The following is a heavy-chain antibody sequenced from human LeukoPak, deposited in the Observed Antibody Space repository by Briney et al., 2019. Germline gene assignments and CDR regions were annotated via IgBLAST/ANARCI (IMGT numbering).Heavy chain of an antibody. V-gene: IGHV4-39*01. CDR2: IYYTGST. CDR1: GVSISSGSYY. D-gene: IGHD6-13*01. J-gene: IGHJ4*02. Sequence: SETLSLTCAVSGVSISSGSYYWGWIRQPPGKGLEWIGSIYYTGSTYYNPSLKSRVTISIDTSKKQFSLRLSSVTAADTAVYYCARTVGGTIAAAGRYEYWGQGTLVTVSS. CDR3: ARTVGGTIAAAGRYEY.